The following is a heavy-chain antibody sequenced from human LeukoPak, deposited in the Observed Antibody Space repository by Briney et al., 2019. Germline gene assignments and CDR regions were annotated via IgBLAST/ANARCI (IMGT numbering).Heavy chain of an antibody. J-gene: IGHJ4*02. D-gene: IGHD6-25*01. CDR2: IYYSGRI. CDR3: ARDTSAAGNIDS. V-gene: IGHV4-31*03. CDR1: GDSIRSETYF. Sequence: SQTLSLTCTVSGDSIRSETYFWTWIRQHPGKGLEWIGYIYYSGRIYYNPSLKSRVTISLDTSKSQFSLKLDSVTAADTAVYFCARDTSAAGNIDSWGQGTLVTLFS.